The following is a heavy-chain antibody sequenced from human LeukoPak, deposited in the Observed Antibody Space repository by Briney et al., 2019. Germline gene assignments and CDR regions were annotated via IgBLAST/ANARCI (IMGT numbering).Heavy chain of an antibody. Sequence: GGPLRLSCAASGFTFSSYAMHWVRQAPGKGLEWVAVISYDGSNKYYADSVKGRFTISRDNSKNTLYLQMNSLRAEDTAVYYCAKDHQHFSHIRASDYGMDVWGQGTTVTVSS. CDR1: GFTFSSYA. CDR3: AKDHQHFSHIRASDYGMDV. CDR2: ISYDGSNK. V-gene: IGHV3-30*04. D-gene: IGHD2/OR15-2a*01. J-gene: IGHJ6*02.